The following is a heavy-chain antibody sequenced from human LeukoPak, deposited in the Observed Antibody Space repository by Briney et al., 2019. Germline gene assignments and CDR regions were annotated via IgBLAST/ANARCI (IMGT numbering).Heavy chain of an antibody. V-gene: IGHV4-59*08. CDR3: ARMVGGNSLAP. J-gene: IGHJ5*02. CDR2: IYNSGSI. CDR1: GGSMSSYY. D-gene: IGHD3-10*01. Sequence: SETLSLTCTVSGGSMSSYYWSWIRQPPGKRLEWIGYIYNSGSINYNPSLKSRVTISIDTSKNQFSLKLSSVTAADTAVYYCARMVGGNSLAPWGQGTLVTVSS.